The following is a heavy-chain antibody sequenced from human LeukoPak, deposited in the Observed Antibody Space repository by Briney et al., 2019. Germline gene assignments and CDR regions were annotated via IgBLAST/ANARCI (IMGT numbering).Heavy chain of an antibody. CDR1: GFTFTSSA. CDR2: IVVGSGNT. Sequence: SVKVSCKASGFTFTSSAVQWVRQARGQRLEWIGWIVVGSGNTNYAQKFQERVTITRDMSTSTAYMELSSLRSEDTAVYYCAAVGCSSTSCYFTLAAVDDWYFDLWGRGTLVTVSS. V-gene: IGHV1-58*01. J-gene: IGHJ2*01. CDR3: AAVGCSSTSCYFTLAAVDDWYFDL. D-gene: IGHD2-2*01.